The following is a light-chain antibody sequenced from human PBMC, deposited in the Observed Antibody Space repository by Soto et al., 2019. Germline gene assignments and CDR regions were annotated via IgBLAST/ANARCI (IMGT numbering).Light chain of an antibody. V-gene: IGKV1-39*01. J-gene: IGKJ2*01. CDR1: QNVVKY. CDR2: GAS. CDR3: QQTYRSPCI. Sequence: DIQLTQFPSSLSASVGDRVTITCRASQNVVKYVNWYHQQPGKAPTLIVYGASNLHVGVPSRFAGGGTGTNFTLAISGLQPGDFASYYCQQTYRSPCIFGQWTNVEMK.